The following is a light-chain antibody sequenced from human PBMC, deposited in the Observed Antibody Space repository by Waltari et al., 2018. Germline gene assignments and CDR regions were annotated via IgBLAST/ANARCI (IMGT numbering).Light chain of an antibody. CDR2: EVS. Sequence: QAALTQPHSVSGSPGQSVTISCTGTSSYIGGYNYVSWYQQHPGTAPKLKIYEVSRRPSGVSDRFSASKSGNTASLTISGLQADDEADYYCCSYAGRHTYVFGIGTRLTVL. CDR1: SSYIGGYNY. CDR3: CSYAGRHTYV. V-gene: IGLV2-11*01. J-gene: IGLJ1*01.